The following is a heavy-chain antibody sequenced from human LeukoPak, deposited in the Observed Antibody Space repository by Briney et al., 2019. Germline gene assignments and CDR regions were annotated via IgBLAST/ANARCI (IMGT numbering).Heavy chain of an antibody. D-gene: IGHD2/OR15-2a*01. CDR1: GFTFSSSW. Sequence: GGSLKLSCAASGFTFSSSWMSWVRQAPGKGLEWVAYINKDGIEKYHLNSVKGRFTISRDNAANSLFLHMNSLRAADTSVYFCARYWETTYNVAYNYFDFWGQGTLVTVSS. J-gene: IGHJ4*02. V-gene: IGHV3-7*01. CDR2: INKDGIEK. CDR3: ARYWETTYNVAYNYFDF.